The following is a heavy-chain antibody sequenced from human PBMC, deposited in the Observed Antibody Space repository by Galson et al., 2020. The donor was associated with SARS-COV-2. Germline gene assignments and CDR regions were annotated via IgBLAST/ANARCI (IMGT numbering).Heavy chain of an antibody. CDR2: ISNNGDDK. CDR3: AKGMRLIAVAGTSNFDY. CDR1: GFSFSSSA. J-gene: IGHJ4*02. D-gene: IGHD6-19*01. V-gene: IGHV3-23*01. Sequence: TGGSLRLSCAASGFSFSSSAMNWVRQAPGKGLEWVSGISNNGDDKYYTDSVKGRFSISRDNSKNTLYLQMNSLRAEDTAFYYCAKGMRLIAVAGTSNFDYWGQGTLVTVSS.